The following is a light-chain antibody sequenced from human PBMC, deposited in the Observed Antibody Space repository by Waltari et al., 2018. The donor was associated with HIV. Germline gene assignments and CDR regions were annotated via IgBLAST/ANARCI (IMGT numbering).Light chain of an antibody. Sequence: QSVLTQPPSASGTLGQSVTISCPGSSSNVGSKPVYWFQQVSGTAPKLLIYRGYQRRSGIPDRFSGSKSGASAALTISGLRSEEEADYYCVAWDDSLSGYVFGTGTKVSVL. CDR3: VAWDDSLSGYV. J-gene: IGLJ1*01. V-gene: IGLV1-47*01. CDR2: RGY. CDR1: SSNVGSKP.